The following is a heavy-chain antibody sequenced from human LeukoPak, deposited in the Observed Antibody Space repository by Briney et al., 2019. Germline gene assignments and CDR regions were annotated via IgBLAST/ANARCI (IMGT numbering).Heavy chain of an antibody. CDR2: IWYDGSNK. CDR1: GFTFSSYG. D-gene: IGHD4-23*01. V-gene: IGHV3-33*01. J-gene: IGHJ4*02. CDR3: ARGRGADTGGNSGHFDS. Sequence: GGSLRLSCAASGFTFSSYGMHWVRQAPGKGLEWVAVIWYDGSNKYYADSVKGRFTASRDNSKDTLFLQMNSLRVEDSAVYYCARGRGADTGGNSGHFDSWGQGTLVTVSS.